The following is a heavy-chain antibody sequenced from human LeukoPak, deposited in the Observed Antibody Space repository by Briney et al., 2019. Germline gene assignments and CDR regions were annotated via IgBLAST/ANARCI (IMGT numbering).Heavy chain of an antibody. Sequence: PGGSLRLSCTASGFTFSNYAMSWVRQAPGKGLEWVSVIGDSGSGTYYADSVKGRFTISRDNSKNALYLQTNSLRAEDTAVYYCAKDGRKVATTLDSWGQGTLVTVSS. D-gene: IGHD5-12*01. CDR1: GFTFSNYA. CDR3: AKDGRKVATTLDS. J-gene: IGHJ4*02. V-gene: IGHV3-23*01. CDR2: IGDSGSGT.